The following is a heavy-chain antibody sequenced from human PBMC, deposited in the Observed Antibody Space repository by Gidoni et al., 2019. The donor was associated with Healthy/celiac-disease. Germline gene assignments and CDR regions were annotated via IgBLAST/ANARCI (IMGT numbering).Heavy chain of an antibody. Sequence: EVQLVESGGGLVQPGGSLRLSCAASGFTFSSYEMNWFRQAPGKGLEWVSYISSSGSTIYYADSVKGRFTISRDNAKNSLYLQMNSLRAEDTAVYYCARGDYYDSSPSDYWGQGTLVTVSS. V-gene: IGHV3-48*03. CDR3: ARGDYYDSSPSDY. D-gene: IGHD3-22*01. J-gene: IGHJ4*02. CDR1: GFTFSSYE. CDR2: ISSSGSTI.